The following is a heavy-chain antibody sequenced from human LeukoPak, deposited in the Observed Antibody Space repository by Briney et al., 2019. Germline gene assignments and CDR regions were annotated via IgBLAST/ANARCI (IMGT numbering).Heavy chain of an antibody. D-gene: IGHD2-21*01. CDR2: ISRGGRTV. CDR1: GFTFSNYE. J-gene: IGHJ5*02. CDR3: AKDPRLLWWTGGWFDP. Sequence: GGSLRLSCAASGFTFSNYEMNWVRQAPGKGLDWVAYISRGGRTVDYADSVKGRFTISRDSAKNALYLQMNSLRAEDTAVYYCAKDPRLLWWTGGWFDPWGQGTLVTVSS. V-gene: IGHV3-48*03.